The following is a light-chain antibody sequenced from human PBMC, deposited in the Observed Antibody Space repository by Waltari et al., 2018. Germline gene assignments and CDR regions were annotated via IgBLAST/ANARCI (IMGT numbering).Light chain of an antibody. CDR2: GAS. CDR1: QSVSRA. CDR3: QPDVRLPGT. Sequence: IVLTQSPGSLSSSPGERVTLSCRASQSVSRALAWYQQKPGQAPRLLIFGASNRATGIPDRFSGSGSETDFSLTISRLAPEDFAFYYCQPDVRLPGTSGRGTKVEIK. J-gene: IGKJ1*01. V-gene: IGKV3-20*01.